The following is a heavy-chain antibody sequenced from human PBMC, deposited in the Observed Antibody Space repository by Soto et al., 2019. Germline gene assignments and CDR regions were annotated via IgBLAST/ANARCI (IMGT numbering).Heavy chain of an antibody. CDR1: GGSISTSVW. D-gene: IGHD1-26*01. J-gene: IGHJ3*01. Sequence: QVQLQESGPGLVKPSGTLSLTCAVSGGSISTSVWWTWVRQPPGKGLEWIGEIFHSRSINYNPSLQNRVTISADSSQSQFSLKLTSLTAADTALYYCAPRSTTQDVFEVWGQGTMVTVSS. CDR3: APRSTTQDVFEV. V-gene: IGHV4-4*02. CDR2: IFHSRSI.